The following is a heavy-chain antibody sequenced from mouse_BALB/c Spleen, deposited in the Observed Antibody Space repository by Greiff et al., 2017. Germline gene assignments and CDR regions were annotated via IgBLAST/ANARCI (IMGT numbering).Heavy chain of an antibody. D-gene: IGHD2-3*01. CDR1: GYTFTDYN. Sequence: EVQLQESGPELVRPGASVKISCKASGYTFTDYNLHWVKQSHGKSLEWIGYIYPYSGGTGYNQKFKSKATLTVDNSSSTAYMELRSLTSEDSAVYYGARTDDGYYLDYWGQGTTLTVSS. CDR2: IYPYSGGT. CDR3: ARTDDGYYLDY. V-gene: IGHV1S29*02. J-gene: IGHJ2*01.